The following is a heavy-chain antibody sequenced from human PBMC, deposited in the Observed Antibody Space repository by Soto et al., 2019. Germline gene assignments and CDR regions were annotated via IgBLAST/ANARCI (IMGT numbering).Heavy chain of an antibody. CDR1: GGSINNYEYY. Sequence: SETLSLTCSVSGGSINNYEYYWTWIRQPPGEGLEWIGHIYYTGSTSYNPSLKSRVTISLDTSKNQFSLKVNSVSAADTAVYYCARDRSNSPDFFDSRGQGTLVTVSS. V-gene: IGHV4-30-4*01. J-gene: IGHJ4*02. D-gene: IGHD1-1*01. CDR2: IYYTGST. CDR3: ARDRSNSPDFFDS.